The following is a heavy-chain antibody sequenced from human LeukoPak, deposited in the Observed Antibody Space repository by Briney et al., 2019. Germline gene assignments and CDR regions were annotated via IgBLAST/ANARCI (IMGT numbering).Heavy chain of an antibody. CDR2: IDWDDDK. Sequence: QSGPALVKPTQTLTLTCTFSGFSLSTSGMCVSWIRQPPGKALEWLARIDWDDDKYYSTSLKTRLTISKDTSKNQVVLTMTNMDPVDTATYYCARIFGGRHTNYYYYYYYMDVWGKGTTVTVSS. CDR3: ARIFGGRHTNYYYYYYYMDV. V-gene: IGHV2-70*11. J-gene: IGHJ6*03. CDR1: GFSLSTSGMC. D-gene: IGHD2-15*01.